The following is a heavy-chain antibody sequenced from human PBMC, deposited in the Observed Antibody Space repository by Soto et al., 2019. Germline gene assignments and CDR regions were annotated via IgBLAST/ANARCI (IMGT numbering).Heavy chain of an antibody. CDR3: ASVEGVDGYPFDF. Sequence: PSQTLSLTCAISGDIVSSNGAAWNWIRPSPSRGLEWLGRTYYRSKWFSNYAVSVKSRISINPDTSKNKFSLQLNSVTPEDTAMYYYASVEGVDGYPFDFWGQGTMVTVSS. V-gene: IGHV6-1*01. J-gene: IGHJ3*01. D-gene: IGHD3-3*01. CDR1: GDIVSSNGAA. CDR2: TYYRSKWFS.